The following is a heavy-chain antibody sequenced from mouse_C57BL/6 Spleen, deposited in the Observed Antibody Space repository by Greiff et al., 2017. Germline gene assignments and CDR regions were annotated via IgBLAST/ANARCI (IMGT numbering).Heavy chain of an antibody. V-gene: IGHV1-82*01. J-gene: IGHJ4*01. CDR2: IYPGDGDT. CDR1: GYAFSSSW. CDR3: ASYYGDYYAMDY. D-gene: IGHD1-1*01. Sequence: VQLQQSGPELVKPGASVKISCKASGYAFSSSWMNWVKQRPGKGLEWIGRIYPGDGDTNYHGQFKGKATLTADKSSSTAYMQLISLTSEDAAVYFCASYYGDYYAMDYWGQGTSVTVSS.